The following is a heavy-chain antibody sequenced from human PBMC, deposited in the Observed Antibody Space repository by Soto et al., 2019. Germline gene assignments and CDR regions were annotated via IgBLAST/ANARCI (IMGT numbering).Heavy chain of an antibody. Sequence: ASVKVSCKASGYTFTSYDINWVRQATGQGLEWMGWMNPNSGNTGYAQRFQGRVTMTRNTSISTAYMELSSLRSEDTAVYYCARDGYDYSAFDIWGQGTMVTVSS. D-gene: IGHD5-12*01. CDR2: MNPNSGNT. CDR3: ARDGYDYSAFDI. V-gene: IGHV1-8*01. J-gene: IGHJ3*02. CDR1: GYTFTSYD.